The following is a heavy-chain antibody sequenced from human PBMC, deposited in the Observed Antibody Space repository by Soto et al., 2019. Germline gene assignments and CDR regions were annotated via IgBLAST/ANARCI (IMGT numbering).Heavy chain of an antibody. CDR2: IYYSGNT. V-gene: IGHV4-59*01. CDR1: GGSISNYY. CDR3: ARRGGDYWFDP. Sequence: QVQLQESGPGLVKPSETLSLSCTVSGGSISNYYWSWIRQPPGKGLEWIGNIYYSGNTNYNPSLKSRLTISVDTSKNQFSLKLTSVTAADTAVYYCARRGGDYWFDPWGQGTLVTVSS. J-gene: IGHJ5*02. D-gene: IGHD3-16*01.